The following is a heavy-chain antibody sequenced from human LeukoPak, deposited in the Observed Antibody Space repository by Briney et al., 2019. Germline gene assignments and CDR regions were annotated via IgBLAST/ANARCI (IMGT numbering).Heavy chain of an antibody. D-gene: IGHD3-9*01. CDR2: ITSGGDYI. CDR3: ARGHYDVLAASYKWTPDY. J-gene: IGHJ4*02. Sequence: ETLSLTCTVSGGSISSHYWSWIRQPPGKGLEWVSSITSGGDYIYYADSVKGRFTTSRDNAKNSLSLQLNSLRVEDTAVYYCARGHYDVLAASYKWTPDYWGQGTLVTVSS. CDR1: GGSISSHY. V-gene: IGHV3-21*01.